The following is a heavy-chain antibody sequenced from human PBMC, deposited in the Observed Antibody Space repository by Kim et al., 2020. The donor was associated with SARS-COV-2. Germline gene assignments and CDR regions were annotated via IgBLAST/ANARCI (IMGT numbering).Heavy chain of an antibody. CDR3: ARQYCSGGSCQSPGYGMDV. CDR1: GGSISSSSYY. V-gene: IGHV4-39*01. D-gene: IGHD2-15*01. J-gene: IGHJ6*02. CDR2: IYYSGST. Sequence: SETLSLTCTVSGGSISSSSYYWGWIRQPPGKGLEWIGSIYYSGSTYYNPSLKSRVTISVDTSKNQFSLKLSSVTAADTAVYYCARQYCSGGSCQSPGYGMDVWGQGTTVTVSS.